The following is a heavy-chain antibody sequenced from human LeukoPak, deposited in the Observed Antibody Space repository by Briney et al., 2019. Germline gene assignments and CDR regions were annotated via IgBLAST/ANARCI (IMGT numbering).Heavy chain of an antibody. D-gene: IGHD3-22*01. Sequence: PSETLSLTCTVSGGSISSYYWSWIRQPPGKGLEWIGYIYYSGSTNYNPSLKSRVTISVDTSKNQFSLKLSSVTAADTAVYYCAREGYDSSGYLSPLYYYYYMDVWGKGTTVTISS. CDR3: AREGYDSSGYLSPLYYYYYMDV. V-gene: IGHV4-59*12. CDR1: GGSISSYY. J-gene: IGHJ6*03. CDR2: IYYSGST.